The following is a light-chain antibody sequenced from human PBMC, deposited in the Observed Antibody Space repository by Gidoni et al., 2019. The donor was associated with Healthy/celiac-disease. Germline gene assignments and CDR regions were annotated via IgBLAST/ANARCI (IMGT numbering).Light chain of an antibody. J-gene: IGLJ2*01. Sequence: NFMLTQPHSASESPGKTVTISCPRSSGSIASNYVQWYQQRPGSSPTTVIYEDNQRPSGVPDRFSGSIDSSSNSASLTISGLKTEDEADYYCQSYDSSNVVFGGGTKLTVL. CDR2: EDN. CDR1: SGSIASNY. V-gene: IGLV6-57*01. CDR3: QSYDSSNVV.